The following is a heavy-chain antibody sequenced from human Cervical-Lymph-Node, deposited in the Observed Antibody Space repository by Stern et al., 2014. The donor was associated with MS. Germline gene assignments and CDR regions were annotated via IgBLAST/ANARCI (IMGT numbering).Heavy chain of an antibody. Sequence: QVTLRESGPALVNPTQTLTLTCTFSGFSLSTSGMFVSWIRQSPGKTLEWLALIDWDDDKYYTTSLNTRLTSSRDTSKNQVVLTLTNMDPADTGTYFCARINSASDGTGVDFWGQGTLVTVSS. J-gene: IGHJ4*02. D-gene: IGHD1/OR15-1a*01. CDR2: IDWDDDK. CDR1: GFSLSTSGMF. V-gene: IGHV2-70*13. CDR3: ARINSASDGTGVDF.